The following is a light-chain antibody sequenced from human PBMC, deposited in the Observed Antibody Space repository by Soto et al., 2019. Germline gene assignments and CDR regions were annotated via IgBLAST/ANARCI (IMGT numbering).Light chain of an antibody. Sequence: DNQMTQSPSTLSASVGDRVTITCRASESTSGTLAWYQQKPGKAPNLLMYYASSLERGVASRFSGSGSGTEFTLTVCCLQPDDFATNYCQPYDRYSRTLGQWTKM. CDR3: QPYDRYSRT. CDR1: ESTSGT. CDR2: YAS. J-gene: IGKJ1*01. V-gene: IGKV1-5*01.